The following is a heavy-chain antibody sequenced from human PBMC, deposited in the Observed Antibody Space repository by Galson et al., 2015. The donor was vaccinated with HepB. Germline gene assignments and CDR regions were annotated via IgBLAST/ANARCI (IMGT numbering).Heavy chain of an antibody. V-gene: IGHV3-30*04. CDR2: ISYDGSNK. Sequence: SLRLSCAASGFTFSSYAMHWVRQAPGKGLEWVAVISYDGSNKYYADSVKGRFTISRDNSKNTLYLQMNSLRAEDTAVYYCARGPNSSGWDSHDYWGQGTLVTVSS. D-gene: IGHD6-19*01. J-gene: IGHJ4*02. CDR3: ARGPNSSGWDSHDY. CDR1: GFTFSSYA.